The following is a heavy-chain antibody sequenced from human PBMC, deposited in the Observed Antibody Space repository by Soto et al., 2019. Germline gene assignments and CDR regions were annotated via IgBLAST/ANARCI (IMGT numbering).Heavy chain of an antibody. J-gene: IGHJ4*02. CDR2: IYYSGST. Sequence: SETLSLTCTVSGGSISSGGYYWSWIRQHPGKGLEWIGYIYYSGSTNYNPSLKSRVTISVDTSKNQFSLKLSSVTAADTAVYYCARAYKRYCSGGSCYSVRYFDYWGQGTLVTVS. CDR1: GGSISSGGYY. D-gene: IGHD2-15*01. CDR3: ARAYKRYCSGGSCYSVRYFDY. V-gene: IGHV4-31*03.